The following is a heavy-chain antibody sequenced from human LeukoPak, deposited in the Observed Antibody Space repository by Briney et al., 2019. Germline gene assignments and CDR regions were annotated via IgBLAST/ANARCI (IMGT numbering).Heavy chain of an antibody. CDR1: GFTFRSYA. V-gene: IGHV3-23*01. Sequence: GGSLRLSCAASGFTFRSYAMTWVRQAPGKGLEWVSAISGSGGDTDYADSVRDRFTISRDNAKNSLYLQMNSLRAEDTAVYYCARVKGTGSYYFGYWGQGTLVTVSS. CDR2: ISGSGGDT. D-gene: IGHD3-10*01. J-gene: IGHJ4*02. CDR3: ARVKGTGSYYFGY.